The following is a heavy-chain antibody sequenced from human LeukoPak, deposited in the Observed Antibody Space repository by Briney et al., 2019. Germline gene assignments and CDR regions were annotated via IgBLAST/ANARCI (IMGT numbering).Heavy chain of an antibody. Sequence: GGSLRLSCAASGFTFSSDAMSWVRQAPGKGLGWVSYISSSGSTIYYADSVKGRFTISRDNAKNSLYLQMNSLRAEDTAVYYCAKDRSDGFYGDEFDHWGQGTLVTVSS. CDR2: ISSSGSTI. J-gene: IGHJ4*02. V-gene: IGHV3-48*04. D-gene: IGHD4-17*01. CDR1: GFTFSSDA. CDR3: AKDRSDGFYGDEFDH.